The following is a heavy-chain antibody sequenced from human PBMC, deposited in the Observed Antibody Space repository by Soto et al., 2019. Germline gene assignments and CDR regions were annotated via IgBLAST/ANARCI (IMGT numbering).Heavy chain of an antibody. J-gene: IGHJ4*02. V-gene: IGHV4-4*07. CDR3: ERSHIGSWGYNWNYFDY. CDR1: GGSISSYY. CDR2: IYTSGST. Sequence: SETLSLTCTVSGGSISSYYWSWIRQPAGKGLEWIGRIYTSGSTNYNPSLKVRVTMSVDTAKNQFSLKLSSVTAADTAVYYCERSHIGSWGYNWNYFDYWGQGTLVTVSS. D-gene: IGHD1-20*01.